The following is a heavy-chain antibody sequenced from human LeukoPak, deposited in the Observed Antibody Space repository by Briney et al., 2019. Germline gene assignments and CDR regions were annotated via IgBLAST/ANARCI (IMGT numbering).Heavy chain of an antibody. CDR1: GYTFTGYY. CDR3: ARGVGAMGYAFDI. CDR2: INPNSGGT. V-gene: IGHV1-2*02. Sequence: GASVKVSCKASGYTFTGYYMHWVRQAPGQGLERMGWINPNSGGTNYAQKFQGRVTMTRDTSISTAYMELSRLRSDDTAVYYCARGVGAMGYAFDIWGQGTMVTVSS. J-gene: IGHJ3*02. D-gene: IGHD1-26*01.